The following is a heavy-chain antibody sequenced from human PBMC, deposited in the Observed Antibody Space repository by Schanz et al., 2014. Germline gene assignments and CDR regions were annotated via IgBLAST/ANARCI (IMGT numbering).Heavy chain of an antibody. CDR1: GFSFSNYW. Sequence: EVQLVESGGGLVQPGESLRLSCAASGFSFSNYWMSWVRQAPGKGLEWVANIKQDGSEKYYVDSVKGRFTISRDNAKKSLYLRMNSLRAEDTAVYYCVRDLGGDQTDYWGQGTLVTVSS. CDR2: IKQDGSEK. V-gene: IGHV3-7*01. D-gene: IGHD4-17*01. J-gene: IGHJ4*02. CDR3: VRDLGGDQTDY.